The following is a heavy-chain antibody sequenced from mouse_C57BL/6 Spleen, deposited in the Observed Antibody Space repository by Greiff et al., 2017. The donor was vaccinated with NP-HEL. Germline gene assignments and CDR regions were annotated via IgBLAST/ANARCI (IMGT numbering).Heavy chain of an antibody. D-gene: IGHD4-1*01. J-gene: IGHJ3*01. CDR3: TGGDWDSPWFAY. Sequence: EVMLVESGGGLVQPGGSMKLSCVASGFTFSNYWMNWVRQSPEKGLEWVAQIRLKSDNYATHYAESVKGRFTISRDDSKSSVYLQMNNLRAEDTGIYYCTGGDWDSPWFAYWGQGTLVTVSA. CDR2: IRLKSDNYAT. V-gene: IGHV6-3*01. CDR1: GFTFSNYW.